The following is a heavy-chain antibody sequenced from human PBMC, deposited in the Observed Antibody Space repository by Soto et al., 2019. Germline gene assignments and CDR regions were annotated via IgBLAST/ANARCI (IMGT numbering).Heavy chain of an antibody. CDR1: GFSLSKAGLG. V-gene: IGHV2-26*04. CDR3: ASTYSTSSYWFDP. J-gene: IGHJ5*02. Sequence: QVTVKESGPVLVKPTETLTLTCTVSGFSLSKAGLGVSWIRQPPGKALEWLAHIFSNDEKSYSTSLKSRLTISKDTTKSQVVLTMTNMDPVDTATYYFASTYSTSSYWFDPWGQGTLVTVSS. CDR2: IFSNDEK. D-gene: IGHD6-13*01.